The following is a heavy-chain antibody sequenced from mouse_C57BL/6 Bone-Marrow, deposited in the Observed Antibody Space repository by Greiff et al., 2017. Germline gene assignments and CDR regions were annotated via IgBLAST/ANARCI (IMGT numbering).Heavy chain of an antibody. CDR2: INSDGGST. CDR3: ARRRGYFDY. V-gene: IGHV5-2*03. J-gene: IGHJ2*01. CDR1: EYDFPSHD. Sequence: EVKVVESGAGLVQPGESLKLSCASTEYDFPSHDMSWFRRTPEKRLELVAAINSDGGSTYYPDTMEIRFIISRDNPKKTLYLQMSSLRSEDTALYYCARRRGYFDYWGQGTTLTVSS.